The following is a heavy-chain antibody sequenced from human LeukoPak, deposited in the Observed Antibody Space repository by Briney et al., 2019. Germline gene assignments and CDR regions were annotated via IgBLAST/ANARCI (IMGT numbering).Heavy chain of an antibody. CDR3: ARGGPPYDFWSGPRFDY. V-gene: IGHV3-48*01. CDR1: GFTFSGYS. CDR2: ISSSSSTM. D-gene: IGHD3-3*01. J-gene: IGHJ4*01. Sequence: GGSLRLSCAASGFTFSGYSMNWVRQAPGKGLEWVSYISSSSSTMYYADSLKGRFTISRDNAKNSLYLQMNSLRAEDTAVYYCARGGPPYDFWSGPRFDYWGQGTLVTVSS.